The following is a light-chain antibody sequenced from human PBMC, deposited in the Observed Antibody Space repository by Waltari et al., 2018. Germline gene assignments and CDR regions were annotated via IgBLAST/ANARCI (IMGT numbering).Light chain of an antibody. CDR2: GAS. Sequence: EIVMTQSPATLSVSTGERATLSCRASQSISNNLAWYQQKPGQAPRLLIYGASTRATGVPARVTGSGSGTEFTLTISSLQSEDSAVYFCQQYNSWPPYTFGQGTKLEIK. J-gene: IGKJ2*01. CDR1: QSISNN. V-gene: IGKV3-15*01. CDR3: QQYNSWPPYT.